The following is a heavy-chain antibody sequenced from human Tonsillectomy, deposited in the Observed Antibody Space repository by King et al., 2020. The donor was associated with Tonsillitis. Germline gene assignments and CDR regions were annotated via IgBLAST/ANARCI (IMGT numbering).Heavy chain of an antibody. Sequence: VQLVESGGGLVQPGGSLKLSCAASGFIVSSNYMTWVHQAPGKGLEWVSVIYNGDNTYYADSVKGRFTISRDSSKNTLFLQMNSLRPEDTAVYYCARATEGWGQGTLVTVSS. J-gene: IGHJ4*02. V-gene: IGHV3-66*01. CDR1: GFIVSSNY. CDR2: IYNGDNT. CDR3: ARATEG.